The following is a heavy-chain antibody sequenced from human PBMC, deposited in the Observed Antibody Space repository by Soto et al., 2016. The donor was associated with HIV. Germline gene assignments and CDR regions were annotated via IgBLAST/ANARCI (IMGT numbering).Heavy chain of an antibody. D-gene: IGHD6-19*01. J-gene: IGHJ3*02. Sequence: QVQLVESGGGLVKPGGSLRLSCAASGFTFSDYYMSWIRQAPGKGLEWVSYISSSSSYTNYADSVKGRFTISRDNAKNSLYLQMNSLRAEDTAVYYCARDLYSSGWYRGYDAFDIWGQGTMVTVSS. V-gene: IGHV3-11*05. CDR1: GFTFSDYY. CDR3: ARDLYSSGWYRGYDAFDI. CDR2: ISSSSSYT.